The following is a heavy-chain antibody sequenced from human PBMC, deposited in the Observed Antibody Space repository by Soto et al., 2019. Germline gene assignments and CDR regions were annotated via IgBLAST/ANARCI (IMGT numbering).Heavy chain of an antibody. CDR3: ARCGSGSYSDY. V-gene: IGHV4-39*01. Sequence: PSETLSLTCTVSGGSISSNNYYWGWIRQPPGKGLEWIGSIYYSGSAYYNPSLKSRVTISVDTSKNQFSLKLSSVTAADTAVYYCARCGSGSYSDYWGQGTLVTVSS. CDR2: IYYSGSA. J-gene: IGHJ4*02. D-gene: IGHD1-26*01. CDR1: GGSISSNNYY.